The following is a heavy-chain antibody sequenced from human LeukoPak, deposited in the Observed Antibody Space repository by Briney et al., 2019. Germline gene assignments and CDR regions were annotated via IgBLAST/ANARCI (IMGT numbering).Heavy chain of an antibody. Sequence: SGTLSLTCAVYGVSISSDNWWAWVRQPPGKGLEWIGETHRSGDTKYNPSLNGRVTISMDNSKNQLSLNLISVTAADTAIYFCATRHHSRTYMVPLDSWGQGTLVTVSS. CDR2: THRSGDT. V-gene: IGHV4-4*02. D-gene: IGHD3-10*01. J-gene: IGHJ4*02. CDR1: GVSISSDNW. CDR3: ATRHHSRTYMVPLDS.